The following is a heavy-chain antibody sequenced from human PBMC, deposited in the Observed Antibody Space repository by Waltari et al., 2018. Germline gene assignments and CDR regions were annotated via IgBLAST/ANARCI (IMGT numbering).Heavy chain of an antibody. CDR1: GGSISSYY. J-gene: IGHJ6*03. V-gene: IGHV4-4*07. Sequence: QVQLQESGPGLVKPSETLSLTCTVSGGSISSYYWSWIRQPAGKGLEWIGRIYTSGSTNCNPSSKSRVTMSVDTSKNQFSLKLSSVTAADTAVYYCARAALVRNKAFPPYYYYYYMDVWGKGTTVTISS. CDR2: IYTSGST. D-gene: IGHD5-18*01. CDR3: ARAALVRNKAFPPYYYYYYMDV.